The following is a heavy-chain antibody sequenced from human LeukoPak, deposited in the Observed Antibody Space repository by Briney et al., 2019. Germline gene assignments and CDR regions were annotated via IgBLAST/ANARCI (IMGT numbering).Heavy chain of an antibody. CDR3: AREGLGATPPTDY. Sequence: GGSLRLSCAASGFTFSSYSMNWVRQAPGKGLEWVSSISSSSSYIYYADSVKGRFTISRDNAKNSLYLQMNSLRAEDTAVHYCAREGLGATPPTDYWGQGTLVTVSS. V-gene: IGHV3-21*01. CDR1: GFTFSSYS. CDR2: ISSSSSYI. D-gene: IGHD1-26*01. J-gene: IGHJ4*02.